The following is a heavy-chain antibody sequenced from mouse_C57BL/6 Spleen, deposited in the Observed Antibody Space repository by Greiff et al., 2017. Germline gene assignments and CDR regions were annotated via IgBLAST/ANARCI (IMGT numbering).Heavy chain of an antibody. Sequence: QVHVKQSGAELVRPGASVTLSCKASGYTFTDYEMHWVKQTPVHGLEWIGAIDPETGGTAYNQKFKGKAILTADKSSSTAYMELRSLTSEDSAVYYCTIWYDGYSDYWGQGTTLTVSS. CDR3: TIWYDGYSDY. CDR1: GYTFTDYE. J-gene: IGHJ2*01. D-gene: IGHD2-3*01. CDR2: IDPETGGT. V-gene: IGHV1-15*01.